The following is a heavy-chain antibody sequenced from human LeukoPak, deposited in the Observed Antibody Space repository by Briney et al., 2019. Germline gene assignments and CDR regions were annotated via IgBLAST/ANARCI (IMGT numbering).Heavy chain of an antibody. D-gene: IGHD3-22*01. V-gene: IGHV4-39*07. CDR1: GGSISSSSYY. Sequence: SETLSLTCTVSGGSISSSSYYWGWIRQPPGKGLGWIGSIYYSGSTYYNPSLKSRVTISVDTSKNQFSLKLRSVTAADTAVYYCARVGGITMIVVLITDAFDIWGQGTMVTVSS. CDR2: IYYSGST. CDR3: ARVGGITMIVVLITDAFDI. J-gene: IGHJ3*02.